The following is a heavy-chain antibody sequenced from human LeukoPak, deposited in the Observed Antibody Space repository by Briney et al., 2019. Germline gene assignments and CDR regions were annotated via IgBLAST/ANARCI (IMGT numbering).Heavy chain of an antibody. D-gene: IGHD3-16*02. CDR1: GYTFTSYY. Sequence: ASVKVSCKASGYTFTSYYIHWVRQAPGQGLEWMGWINPNSGGTNYAQKFQGRVTMTRDTSISTAYMELSRLRSDDTAVYYCARVAPIRLGELSILRFWDYWGQGTLVTVSS. CDR2: INPNSGGT. CDR3: ARVAPIRLGELSILRFWDY. V-gene: IGHV1-2*02. J-gene: IGHJ4*02.